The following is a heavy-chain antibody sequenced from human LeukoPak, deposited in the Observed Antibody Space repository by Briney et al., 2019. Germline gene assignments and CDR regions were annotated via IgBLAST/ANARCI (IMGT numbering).Heavy chain of an antibody. V-gene: IGHV4-59*11. J-gene: IGHJ5*02. CDR1: GGSISSHY. Sequence: SETLSLTCTVSGGSISSHYWSWIRQPPGKGLEWNGYIYYSGSTNYNPSLKSRVTTSGDTSKNQFSLKLSSVTAADTAVYYCARGRITIFGVGNNWFDPWGQGTLVTVSS. CDR3: ARGRITIFGVGNNWFDP. D-gene: IGHD3-3*01. CDR2: IYYSGST.